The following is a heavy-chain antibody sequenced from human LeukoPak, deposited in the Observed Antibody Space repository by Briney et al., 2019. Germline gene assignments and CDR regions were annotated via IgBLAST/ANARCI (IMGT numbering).Heavy chain of an antibody. CDR1: GFTFSSYA. J-gene: IGHJ3*02. CDR2: IRSKTDGGTT. CDR3: ATDTATEARHI. V-gene: IGHV3-15*01. D-gene: IGHD2-21*02. Sequence: GGSLRLSCAASGFTFSSYAMSWVRQAPGKGPEWVGLIRSKTDGGTTDYAAPLKDRFTILRDDSKSTLFLQMNSLKADDTAVYYCATDTATEARHIWGQGTTVTVSS.